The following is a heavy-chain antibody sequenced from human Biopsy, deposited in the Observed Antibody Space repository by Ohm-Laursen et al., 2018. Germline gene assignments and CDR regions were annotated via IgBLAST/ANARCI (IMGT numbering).Heavy chain of an antibody. CDR2: INPNSGTT. D-gene: IGHD3-9*01. J-gene: IGHJ1*01. CDR3: AKGQDLTAGAEYFQY. CDR1: GYTFTGYF. V-gene: IGHV1-2*04. Sequence: ASVKVSCKPSGYTFTGYFLHWVRQVPGQGLEWMGWINPNSGTTKIAENFQGSVTMTRDTSLTTAYLDLTRLTSDDTAVYFCAKGQDLTAGAEYFQYWGQGALITVSS.